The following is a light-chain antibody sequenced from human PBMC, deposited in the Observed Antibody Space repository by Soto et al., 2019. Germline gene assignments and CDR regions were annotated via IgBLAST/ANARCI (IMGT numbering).Light chain of an antibody. CDR2: EVS. CDR3: SSYTSTRTWV. Sequence: QSVLTQPASVSGSPGQSITISCTGTSSDVGVYNYVSWYQQHPGKAPKLMIYEVSNRPSGVSNRFSGSKSGNTASLTISGLQAEDEADYYCSSYTSTRTWVFGGGTKVTVL. V-gene: IGLV2-14*01. CDR1: SSDVGVYNY. J-gene: IGLJ3*02.